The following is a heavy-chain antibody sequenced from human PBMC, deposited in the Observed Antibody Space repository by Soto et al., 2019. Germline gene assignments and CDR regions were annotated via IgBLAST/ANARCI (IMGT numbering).Heavy chain of an antibody. CDR2: IYYSGST. CDR1: GGSISSGDYY. V-gene: IGHV4-30-4*01. J-gene: IGHJ6*02. D-gene: IGHD2-2*01. CDR3: ARDGAAARRVYYYYYGMDV. Sequence: SETLSLTCTVSGGSISSGDYYWSWIRQPPGMGLEWIGYIYYSGSTYYNPSLKSRVTISVDTSKNQFSLKLSSVTAADTAVYYCARDGAAARRVYYYYYGMDVWGQGTTVTVSS.